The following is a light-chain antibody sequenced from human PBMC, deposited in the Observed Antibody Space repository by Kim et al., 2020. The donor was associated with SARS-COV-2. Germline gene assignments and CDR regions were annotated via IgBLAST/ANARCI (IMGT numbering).Light chain of an antibody. CDR3: QQTYSVPLS. CDR2: GAS. J-gene: IGKJ4*01. Sequence: DIQVTQFPSSLSAFVGERVTITCRTSQYVASYLSWYQQKGGKAPKLLIRGASILQSGAPSRFSGSVSGADFTLTISSLQREDVATYFCQQTYSVPLSFGGGTNVEI. CDR1: QYVASY. V-gene: IGKV1-39*01.